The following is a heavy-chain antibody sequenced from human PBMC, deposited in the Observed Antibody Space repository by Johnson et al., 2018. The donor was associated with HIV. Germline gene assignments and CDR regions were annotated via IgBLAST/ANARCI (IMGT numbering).Heavy chain of an antibody. D-gene: IGHD3-9*01. J-gene: IGHJ3*02. CDR3: AKDVERDILSGYGAFDI. V-gene: IGHV3-23*04. CDR2: ISGSGDTA. CDR1: GVTFSNYA. Sequence: EVQLVESGGGLVQPGGSLRLSCAASGVTFSNYAMSCVRQAPGKGLEWVSAISGSGDTAYYADSVKGRFTISRDSSKNTLFLQMNSRRAEDMAVYQWAKDVERDILSGYGAFDIWGQGTMVTVSS.